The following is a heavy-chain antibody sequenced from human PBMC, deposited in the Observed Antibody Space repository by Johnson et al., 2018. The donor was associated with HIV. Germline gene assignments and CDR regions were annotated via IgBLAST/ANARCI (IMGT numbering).Heavy chain of an antibody. J-gene: IGHJ3*02. CDR3: ARDPIGGAFDI. V-gene: IGHV3-66*01. CDR1: GFTFSNAW. CDR2: IYSGGST. Sequence: VQLVESGGGLVKPGGSLRLSRAASGFTFSNAWMNWVRQAPGKGLEWVSVIYSGGSTYYADPVKGRFTISRGNSKNTLYLQMNSLRAEDTAVYYCARDPIGGAFDIWGQGTMVIVSS. D-gene: IGHD3-16*01.